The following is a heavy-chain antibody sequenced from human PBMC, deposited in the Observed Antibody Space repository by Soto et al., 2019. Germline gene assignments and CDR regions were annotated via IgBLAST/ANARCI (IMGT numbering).Heavy chain of an antibody. D-gene: IGHD3-3*01. CDR2: ISHDGTNK. V-gene: IGHV3-30*18. Sequence: GGSLRLSCAASGFTFSTYGMHWVRQAPGKGLEWVAIISHDGTNKYYGDSVKGRFTISRDNSKNTVYLQMNSLRAEDTAVYYCAKGRGPYYDSWSGHSWGQGTLVTVSS. CDR3: AKGRGPYYDSWSGHS. CDR1: GFTFSTYG. J-gene: IGHJ4*02.